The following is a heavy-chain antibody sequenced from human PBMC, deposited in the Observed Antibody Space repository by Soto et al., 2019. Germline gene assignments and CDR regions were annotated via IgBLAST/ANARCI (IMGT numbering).Heavy chain of an antibody. CDR2: ISYDGGNK. J-gene: IGHJ4*02. CDR3: ARDKDQYDFWGGTLDS. D-gene: IGHD3-3*01. CDR1: HFVFSVYS. V-gene: IGHV3-30-3*01. Sequence: QLVESGGGVVQPERSLRLSCTASHFVFSVYSLHWVRQAPGKGLEWVALISYDGGNKYYADSVKGRFTISRDNSKNTLYLQMNSLRREDTAVYYCARDKDQYDFWGGTLDSWGQGTLVTVSS.